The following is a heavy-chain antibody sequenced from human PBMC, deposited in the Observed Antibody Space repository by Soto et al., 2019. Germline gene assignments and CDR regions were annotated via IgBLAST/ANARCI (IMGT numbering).Heavy chain of an antibody. V-gene: IGHV5-51*01. CDR1: GYIFATYL. CDR2: IYPSDSDT. Sequence: GESLKISCQASGYIFATYLICWVRQMPVKGLEWMGIIYPSDSDTRYSPAFQGQVTISADKSISTAYLQLSSLRASDTALYYCARSGFSSYVMDVWGKRTTVTLS. D-gene: IGHD5-12*01. CDR3: ARSGFSSYVMDV. J-gene: IGHJ6*04.